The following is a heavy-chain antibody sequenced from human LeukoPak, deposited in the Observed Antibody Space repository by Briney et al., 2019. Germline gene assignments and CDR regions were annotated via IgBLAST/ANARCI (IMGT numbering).Heavy chain of an antibody. J-gene: IGHJ4*02. D-gene: IGHD2-21*02. V-gene: IGHV3-21*01. CDR3: ARMVTNGAFDY. CDR2: ISSSSSYI. Sequence: KSGGSLRLSCVASGFTFSSYAMHWVRQAPGKGLEWVSSISSSSSYIYYADSVKGRFTISRDNAKNSLYLQMNSLRAEDTAVYYCARMVTNGAFDYWGQGTLVTVSS. CDR1: GFTFSSYA.